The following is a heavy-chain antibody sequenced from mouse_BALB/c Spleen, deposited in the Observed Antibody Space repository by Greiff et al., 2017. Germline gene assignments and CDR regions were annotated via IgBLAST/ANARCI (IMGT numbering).Heavy chain of an antibody. D-gene: IGHD3-1*01. CDR1: GFTFSSYI. CDR3: ARYIGDFDY. Sequence: EVKLVESGGGLVKPGGSLKLSCAASGFTFSSYIMSWVRQTPEKRLEWVATISSGGGNTYYPDSVKGRFTISRDNAKNNLYLQMSSLRSEDTALYYCARYIGDFDYWGEGTTLTVSS. CDR2: ISSGGGNT. J-gene: IGHJ2*01. V-gene: IGHV5-9*03.